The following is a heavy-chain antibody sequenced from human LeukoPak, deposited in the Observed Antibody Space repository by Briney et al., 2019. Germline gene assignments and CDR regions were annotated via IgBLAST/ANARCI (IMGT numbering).Heavy chain of an antibody. CDR2: IYYSGST. CDR3: ARDHNYYDKVWFDP. V-gene: IGHV4-59*01. CDR1: GGSISSYY. J-gene: IGHJ5*02. D-gene: IGHD3-22*01. Sequence: PSETLSLTCTVSGGSISSYYWSWIRQPPGKGLEWIGYIYYSGSTNYNPSLKSRVTISVDTSKNQFSLKLSSVTATDTAVYYCARDHNYYDKVWFDPWGQGTLVTVSS.